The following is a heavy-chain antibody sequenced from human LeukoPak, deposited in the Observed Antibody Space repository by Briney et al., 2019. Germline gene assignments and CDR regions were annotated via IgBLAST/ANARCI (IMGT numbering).Heavy chain of an antibody. Sequence: GGSLRLSCAASGFTVNSNYMNWVRQAPGKGLEWVAYITISTTLIYYADSVKGRFTISRDNAKNSLYLQMNSLRAEDTAVYYCAREYREAVAGTSDHWGQGTLVTVSS. J-gene: IGHJ5*02. V-gene: IGHV3-48*01. CDR2: ITISTTLI. CDR3: AREYREAVAGTSDH. CDR1: GFTVNSNY. D-gene: IGHD6-19*01.